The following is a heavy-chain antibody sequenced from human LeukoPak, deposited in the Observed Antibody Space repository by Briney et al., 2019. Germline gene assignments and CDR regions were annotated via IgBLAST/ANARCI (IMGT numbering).Heavy chain of an antibody. Sequence: GGSLRPSCAASGFTFSSYAMSWVRQAPGKGLEWVSIIYSGGRTYYADSVKGRFTISRDNSNNTLYLQMNSLRAEDTAVYYCARTVYYGDKDWFDPWGQGTLVTVSS. CDR3: ARTVYYGDKDWFDP. D-gene: IGHD4-17*01. V-gene: IGHV3-53*01. J-gene: IGHJ5*02. CDR1: GFTFSSYA. CDR2: IYSGGRT.